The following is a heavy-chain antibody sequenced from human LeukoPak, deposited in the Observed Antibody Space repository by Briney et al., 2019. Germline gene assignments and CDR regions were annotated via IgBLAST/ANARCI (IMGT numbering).Heavy chain of an antibody. D-gene: IGHD3-10*01. V-gene: IGHV3-48*01. Sequence: GGSLRLSCAAPGFTFSDYSMNWIRQAPGKGLEWLSFVTGSGAATYYADSVKGRFTNSRDNAKKSLYLQMNSLRAEDTALYYCAKGVWVVRGVIGDAFDIWGQGTMVTVSS. CDR1: GFTFSDYS. CDR2: VTGSGAAT. J-gene: IGHJ3*02. CDR3: AKGVWVVRGVIGDAFDI.